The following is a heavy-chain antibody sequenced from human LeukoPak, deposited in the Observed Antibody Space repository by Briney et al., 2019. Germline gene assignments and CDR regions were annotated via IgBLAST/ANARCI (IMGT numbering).Heavy chain of an antibody. CDR2: IYSGVST. Sequence: TGGSMRLSCAASGFTVSSNYMSCVRQAPEEGLEWVSVIYSGVSTYYADSVKRRFTISRDNSKNTLYLQMNSLRAEDTAVYYCARTIYSYGYMDYMDVWGKGTTVTVSS. CDR1: GFTVSSNY. D-gene: IGHD5-18*01. V-gene: IGHV3-53*01. J-gene: IGHJ6*03. CDR3: ARTIYSYGYMDYMDV.